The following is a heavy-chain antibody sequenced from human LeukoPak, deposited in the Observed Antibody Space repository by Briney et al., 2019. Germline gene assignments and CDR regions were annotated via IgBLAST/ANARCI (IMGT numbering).Heavy chain of an antibody. Sequence: GGSLRLSCTASGFPFIEYSMNWVRQVPGKGLEWIAYIGIDSGNTKYADSVRGRFTISADKTKNSLYLQMNSLRVDDTAVYYCARDHNYAFDNWGQGTLASVAS. V-gene: IGHV3-48*01. J-gene: IGHJ4*02. CDR1: GFPFIEYS. D-gene: IGHD1-1*01. CDR3: ARDHNYAFDN. CDR2: IGIDSGNT.